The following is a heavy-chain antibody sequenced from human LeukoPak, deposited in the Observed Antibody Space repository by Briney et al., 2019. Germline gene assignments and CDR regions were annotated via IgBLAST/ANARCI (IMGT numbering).Heavy chain of an antibody. CDR3: ARAPSTFLFDY. D-gene: IGHD3-16*01. J-gene: IGHJ4*02. V-gene: IGHV4-30-2*01. CDR1: GGSISSGGYS. CDR2: IYHSGST. Sequence: SQTLFLTCAVSGGSISSGGYSWSWIRQPPGKGLEWIVYIYHSGSTYYNPSLKSRVTISVDRSKNQFSLKLSSVTAADTAVYYCARAPSTFLFDYWGQGTLVTVSS.